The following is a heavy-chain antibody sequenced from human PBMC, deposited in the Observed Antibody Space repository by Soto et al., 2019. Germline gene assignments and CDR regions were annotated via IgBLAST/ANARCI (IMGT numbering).Heavy chain of an antibody. CDR2: ISANNGNT. CDR3: ARYYGDYFLFTLHY. CDR1: GYTFTSYG. J-gene: IGHJ4*02. Sequence: QVQRVQSGAEVKKPGASVKVSCKASGYTFTSYGISWVRQAPGQGLEWMGWISANNGNTNYAQKLQGRVTLTTDTSTSTAYMELRSLRSDDTAVYYCARYYGDYFLFTLHYWGQGTLVTVSS. V-gene: IGHV1-18*01. D-gene: IGHD4-17*01.